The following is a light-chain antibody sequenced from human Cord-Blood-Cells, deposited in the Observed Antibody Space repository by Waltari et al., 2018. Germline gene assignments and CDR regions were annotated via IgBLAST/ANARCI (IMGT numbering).Light chain of an antibody. CDR2: EGS. CDR1: SSDVGSYNL. V-gene: IGLV2-23*01. Sequence: QPALTQPASVSGSPGQSITISCPGTSSDVGSYNLVSWYQQHPGKAPKLMIYEGSKRHAGVSNRFAGSKSGNTASLTISGLQAEDEADYYCCSYAGSSTWVFGGGTKLTVL. CDR3: CSYAGSSTWV. J-gene: IGLJ3*02.